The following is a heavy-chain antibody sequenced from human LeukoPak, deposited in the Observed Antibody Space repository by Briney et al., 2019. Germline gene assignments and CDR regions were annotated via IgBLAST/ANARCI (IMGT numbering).Heavy chain of an antibody. J-gene: IGHJ3*02. CDR1: GFTFSNYW. V-gene: IGHV3-7*01. CDR3: ARDPGNFGI. CDR2: IKQDGSEK. Sequence: GGSLRLSCATSGFTFSNYWMSWVRQAPGKGLEWVANIKQDGSEKYYVDSVKGRFTISRDNAKNSLYLQMDSLRAEDTALYYCARDPGNFGIWGQGTMVTVSS.